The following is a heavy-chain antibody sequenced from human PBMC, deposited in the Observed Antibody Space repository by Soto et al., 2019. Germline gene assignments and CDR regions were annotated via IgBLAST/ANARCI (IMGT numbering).Heavy chain of an antibody. CDR1: GDSISSPHW. Sequence: QVQLQESGPGLVKSSGTLSLTCAVSGDSISSPHWWSWVRQPPGKGLEWIGEIYHSGTTNYNPSLKGRVTKSVDKSKNELSLMLSSVTAADTVVYYCARLGTRFYFQHWGQGTLVTVSS. CDR2: IYHSGTT. CDR3: ARLGTRFYFQH. J-gene: IGHJ1*01. D-gene: IGHD1-1*01. V-gene: IGHV4-4*02.